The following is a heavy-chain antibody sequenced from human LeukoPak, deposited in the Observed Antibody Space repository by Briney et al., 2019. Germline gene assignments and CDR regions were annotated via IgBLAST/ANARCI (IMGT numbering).Heavy chain of an antibody. Sequence: PSQTLSLTCTVSGGSISSGGYYWSWIRQPPGKGLEWIGYIYHSGSTYYNPSLKSRVTISVDRSKNQFSLKLSSVTAADTAVYYCARVSELGFDYWGQGTLVTVSS. CDR1: GGSISSGGYY. D-gene: IGHD7-27*01. V-gene: IGHV4-30-2*01. CDR3: ARVSELGFDY. J-gene: IGHJ4*02. CDR2: IYHSGST.